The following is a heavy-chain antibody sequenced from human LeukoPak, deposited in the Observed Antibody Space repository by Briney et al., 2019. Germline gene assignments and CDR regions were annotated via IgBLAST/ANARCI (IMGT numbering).Heavy chain of an antibody. V-gene: IGHV3-33*06. CDR2: IWYDGSNK. CDR3: AKRGSKGLYYFDY. Sequence: GGSLRLSCVPPVYTFCIYGPRWGREAPRGGVGWVALIWYDGSNKYYADSVKGRFTISRDNSKNTLYLQMDSLRAEDTALYYCAKRGSKGLYYFDYWGQGTLVTVSS. J-gene: IGHJ4*02. CDR1: VYTFCIYG. D-gene: IGHD2-2*01.